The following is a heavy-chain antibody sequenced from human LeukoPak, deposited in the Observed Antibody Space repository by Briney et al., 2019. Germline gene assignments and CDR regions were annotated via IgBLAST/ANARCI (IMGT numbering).Heavy chain of an antibody. D-gene: IGHD2-15*01. CDR1: GFTFKLYW. CDR2: INDDGSDT. J-gene: IGHJ5*02. Sequence: GGSLRLSCAVSGFTFKLYWMHWVRQAPGKGPVWVSRINDDGSDTTYADSVKGRFTISGDDAKNMLFLQMNSLRAEDTAVYYCVRGGPSTWSWGQGTLVTVSS. V-gene: IGHV3-74*01. CDR3: VRGGPSTWS.